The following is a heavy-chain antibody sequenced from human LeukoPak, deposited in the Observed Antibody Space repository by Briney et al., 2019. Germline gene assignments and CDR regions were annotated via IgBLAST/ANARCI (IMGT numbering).Heavy chain of an antibody. V-gene: IGHV3-74*01. J-gene: IGHJ3*02. CDR2: INSDGSST. Sequence: GGSLRLSCAASGFTFSSYWVHWVRQAPGKGLVWVSPINSDGSSTSYADSVKGRFTASRDNSKNTLFLQMNSLRAEDTAVYYCAKRTGLDGFDIWGQGTMVTVS. CDR3: AKRTGLDGFDI. CDR1: GFTFSSYW.